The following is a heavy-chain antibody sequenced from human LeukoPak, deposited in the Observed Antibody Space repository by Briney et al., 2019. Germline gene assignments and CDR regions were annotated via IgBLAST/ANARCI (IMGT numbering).Heavy chain of an antibody. J-gene: IGHJ5*02. CDR1: GDSVSDFS. CDR2: ISSSGTS. D-gene: IGHD3-3*01. V-gene: IGHV4-59*02. Sequence: SETLSLTCTVSGDSVSDFSWTWIRQTPGKGLEWIGFISSSGTSHYSPSLESRVTFSLDTSKSQFSLSLKSVTAADTAVYYCARVFRGAVTSNWFDPWGQGILVTVSS. CDR3: ARVFRGAVTSNWFDP.